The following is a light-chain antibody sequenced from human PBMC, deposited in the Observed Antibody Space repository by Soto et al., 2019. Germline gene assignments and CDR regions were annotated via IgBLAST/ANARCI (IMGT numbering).Light chain of an antibody. J-gene: IGKJ1*01. CDR3: QHYFISPPSWK. V-gene: IGKV3-20*01. CDR2: GAS. CDR1: QSVSSSY. Sequence: ETVLTQSPGTLSLSPGERATLSCRASQSVSSSYLAWYQQKPGQAPRLLIYGASSRATGIPDRFSGSGSGTYFTLTISRLDPEYFAVYYCQHYFISPPSWKFGQGTKVEI.